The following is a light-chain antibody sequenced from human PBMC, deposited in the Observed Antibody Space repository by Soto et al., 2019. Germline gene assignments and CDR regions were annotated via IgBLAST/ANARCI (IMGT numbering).Light chain of an antibody. CDR3: SSYTTSNTRQIV. J-gene: IGLJ1*01. Sequence: QSALTQPASVSGSPGQSINISCTGTSNDVGGYNYVSWYQHHPGKAPKLIIYDVSNRPSGVSNPFSGSKSGNTASLTISGLQPEDEADSYCSSYTTSNTRQIVFGTGTKVTVL. CDR2: DVS. CDR1: SNDVGGYNY. V-gene: IGLV2-14*03.